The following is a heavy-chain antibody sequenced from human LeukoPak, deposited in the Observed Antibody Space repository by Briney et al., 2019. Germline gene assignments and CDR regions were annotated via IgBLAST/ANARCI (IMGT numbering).Heavy chain of an antibody. CDR3: ARAYGSGSYYIDY. CDR2: IYYSGST. Sequence: SQTLSLTCTVSGGSISSGGYYWSWIRQHPGKGLEWIGYIYYSGSTYYNPSLKSRVTISVDTSKNQFSLKLSSVTAADTAVYYCARAYGSGSYYIDYWGQGTLVTVSS. D-gene: IGHD3-10*01. V-gene: IGHV4-31*03. CDR1: GGSISSGGYY. J-gene: IGHJ4*02.